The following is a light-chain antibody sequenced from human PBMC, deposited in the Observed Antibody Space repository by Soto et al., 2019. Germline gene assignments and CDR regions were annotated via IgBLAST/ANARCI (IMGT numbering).Light chain of an antibody. V-gene: IGLV1-40*01. CDR1: SSNIGAGYD. J-gene: IGLJ2*01. Sequence: QSVLTQPPSVSGAPGQRVTISCTGSSSNIGAGYDVHWYQQLPGTAPKLLFSGNSNRPSGVPDRFSGSKSGTSASLAITWLQAEDEADYYCQSYDSSLSGVVFGGGTKLTVL. CDR2: GNS. CDR3: QSYDSSLSGVV.